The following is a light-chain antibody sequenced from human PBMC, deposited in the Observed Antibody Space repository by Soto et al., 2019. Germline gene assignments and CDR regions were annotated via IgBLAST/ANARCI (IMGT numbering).Light chain of an antibody. J-gene: IGKJ1*01. CDR2: DAS. CDR1: QSVNSRY. Sequence: EIVLTQSPGTLSLSPGEIASLSFMASQSVNSRYLSWYQQKAGQAPRLLIYDASNRATGIPARFSGSGSGTDFTLTISSLEPEDFAVYYCQQRSNWPWTFGQGTKVDIK. CDR3: QQRSNWPWT. V-gene: IGKV3D-20*02.